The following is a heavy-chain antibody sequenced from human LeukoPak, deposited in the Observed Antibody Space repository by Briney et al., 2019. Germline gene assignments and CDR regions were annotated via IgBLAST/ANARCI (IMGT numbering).Heavy chain of an antibody. V-gene: IGHV1-18*01. J-gene: IGHJ4*02. CDR3: ARVGASYDGLIDY. CDR1: GYTFINSA. D-gene: IGHD1-26*01. CDR2: ISPYNGYT. Sequence: GASVKVSCKASGYTFINSAIGWVRQAPGQGFEWMGWISPYNGYTKYAESLQGRVTMTTDTSTSTAYMELRSLRSDDTAMYYCARVGASYDGLIDYWGQGTRVTVSS.